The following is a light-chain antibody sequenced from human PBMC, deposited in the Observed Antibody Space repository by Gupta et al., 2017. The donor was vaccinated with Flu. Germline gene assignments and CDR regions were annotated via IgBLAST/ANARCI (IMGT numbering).Light chain of an antibody. CDR3: QQHKSYPLT. Sequence: DIQMTQTPSTLSASVGDRITITCRASQSLSNFLAWYQQKPGKAPTLLIYMVSNLEAGVPSRSSGSGSGTEFTLTISALQPDDIATYYCQQHKSYPLTIGGGTKVEIK. CDR1: QSLSNF. J-gene: IGKJ4*01. CDR2: MVS. V-gene: IGKV1-5*03.